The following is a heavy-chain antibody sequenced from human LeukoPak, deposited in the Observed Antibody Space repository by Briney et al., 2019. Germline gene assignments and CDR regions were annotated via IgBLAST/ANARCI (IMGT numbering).Heavy chain of an antibody. J-gene: IGHJ6*03. CDR1: GFTFSSYG. D-gene: IGHD4/OR15-4a*01. Sequence: GGSLRLSCAASGFTFSSYGMHWVRQAPGKGLEWVAFIRYDGSNKYYADSVKGRFTISRDNSKNTLYLQMNSLRAEDTAVYYCPGARQYYFHFMDGWGKGTTVTVSS. CDR2: IRYDGSNK. V-gene: IGHV3-30*02. CDR3: PGARQYYFHFMDG.